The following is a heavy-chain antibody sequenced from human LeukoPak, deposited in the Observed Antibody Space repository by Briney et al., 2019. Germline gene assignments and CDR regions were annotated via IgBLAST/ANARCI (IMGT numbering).Heavy chain of an antibody. D-gene: IGHD4-23*01. CDR1: GFTFSNAW. CDR2: IKSKTDGGTT. Sequence: GGSLRLSCAASGFTFSNAWMSWVRQAPGKGLEWVGRIKSKTDGGTTDYAAPVKGRFTITRDDSKNTPYLQMNSLKTEDTAVYYCTTDYGGNSGLGFWSQGTLVTVSS. J-gene: IGHJ4*02. V-gene: IGHV3-15*01. CDR3: TTDYGGNSGLGF.